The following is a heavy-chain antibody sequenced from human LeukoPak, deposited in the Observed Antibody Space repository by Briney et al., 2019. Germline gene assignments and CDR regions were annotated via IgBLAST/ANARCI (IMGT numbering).Heavy chain of an antibody. J-gene: IGHJ4*02. Sequence: PGGSLRLSCAASGFTFSSYAMHWVRQAPGKGLEWVAVISYDGSNKYYADSVKGRFTISRDNSKNTLYLQMNSLRAEDTAVYYCARGAGLAEPLPDNWGQGTLLTVSS. V-gene: IGHV3-30-3*01. CDR2: ISYDGSNK. CDR3: ARGAGLAEPLPDN. D-gene: IGHD1-14*01. CDR1: GFTFSSYA.